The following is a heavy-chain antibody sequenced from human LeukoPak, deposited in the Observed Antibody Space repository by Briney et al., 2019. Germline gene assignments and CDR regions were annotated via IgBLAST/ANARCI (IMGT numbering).Heavy chain of an antibody. J-gene: IGHJ4*02. CDR3: ARDRELTTVFDY. Sequence: PGGSLRLSCAASGFTFSSYSMNWVRQAPGKGLEWVSSISSSSSYIYYADSVKGRFTISRDNAKNSLYLQTNSLRAEDTAVYYCARDRELTTVFDYWGQGTLVTVSS. D-gene: IGHD1-26*01. CDR1: GFTFSSYS. V-gene: IGHV3-21*01. CDR2: ISSSSSYI.